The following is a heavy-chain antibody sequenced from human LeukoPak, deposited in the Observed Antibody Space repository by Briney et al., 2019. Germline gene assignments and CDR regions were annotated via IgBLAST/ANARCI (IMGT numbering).Heavy chain of an antibody. CDR2: INPNSGGT. CDR1: GYTFTGYY. D-gene: IGHD3-22*01. CDR3: AVWESSGYYPHRVDY. J-gene: IGHJ4*02. Sequence: ASVKVSCKAPGYTFTGYYMHWVRQAPGQGLEWMGWINPNSGGTNYAQKFQGRVTMTRDTSISTAYMELSRLRSDDTAVYYCAVWESSGYYPHRVDYWGQGTLVTVSS. V-gene: IGHV1-2*02.